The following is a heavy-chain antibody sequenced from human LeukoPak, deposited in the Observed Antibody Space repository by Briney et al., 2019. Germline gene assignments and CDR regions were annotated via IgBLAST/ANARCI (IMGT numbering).Heavy chain of an antibody. Sequence: SETLSLTCAVYGGSFSGYYWSWLRQPPGKGLEWIGEINHSGSTNYNPSLKSRVTISVDTSKNQFSLKLSSVTAADTAVYYCARRPRRGYCSGGSCYSSWFDPWGQGTLVTVSS. J-gene: IGHJ5*02. CDR3: ARRPRRGYCSGGSCYSSWFDP. V-gene: IGHV4-34*01. D-gene: IGHD2-15*01. CDR1: GGSFSGYY. CDR2: INHSGST.